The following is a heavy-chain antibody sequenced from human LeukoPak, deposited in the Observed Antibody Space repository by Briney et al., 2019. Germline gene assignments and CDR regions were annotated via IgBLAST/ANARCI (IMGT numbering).Heavy chain of an antibody. V-gene: IGHV3-7*01. CDR1: GFTFSSYW. D-gene: IGHD2-2*01. Sequence: GGSLRLSCAASGFTFSSYWMSWVRQAPGKELEWVANIKQDGSEKYYVDSVKGRFTISRDNAKNSLYLQMNSLRAEDTAVYYCAREGVSVVPAATDYWGQGTLVAVCS. CDR2: IKQDGSEK. CDR3: AREGVSVVPAATDY. J-gene: IGHJ4*02.